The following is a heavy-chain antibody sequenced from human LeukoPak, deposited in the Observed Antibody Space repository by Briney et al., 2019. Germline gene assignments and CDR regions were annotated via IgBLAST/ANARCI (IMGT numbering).Heavy chain of an antibody. CDR3: ARTRADAY. Sequence: GGSLRLSCAASGFTFSSDWKSWLRHAPEKGLERVANIKQDASERLYVDSVKTRFTISTPNAKNSLYPQTNSFRAEETDVYYCARTRADAYWGQGTLVTVSS. J-gene: IGHJ4*02. CDR2: IKQDASER. CDR1: GFTFSSDW. V-gene: IGHV3-7*01. D-gene: IGHD1-26*01.